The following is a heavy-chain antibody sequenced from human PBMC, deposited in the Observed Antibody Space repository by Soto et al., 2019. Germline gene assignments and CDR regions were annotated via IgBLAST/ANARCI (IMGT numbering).Heavy chain of an antibody. CDR1: GYKFTNYW. Sequence: WESLKLSCKGSGYKFTNYWLSGVLQTPGKGLEWRGRIDPSDSYINYSPSFRGHVTISIDESISTAHLQWSSLKASDTATYYCAIVTAETAYHYFDFWGQGTLVTVSS. D-gene: IGHD1-1*01. J-gene: IGHJ4*02. CDR3: AIVTAETAYHYFDF. V-gene: IGHV5-10-1*01. CDR2: IDPSDSYI.